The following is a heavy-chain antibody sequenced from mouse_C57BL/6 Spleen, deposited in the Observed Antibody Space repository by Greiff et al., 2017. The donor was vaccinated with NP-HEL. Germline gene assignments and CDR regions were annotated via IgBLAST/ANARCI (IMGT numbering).Heavy chain of an antibody. J-gene: IGHJ4*01. CDR1: GYTFTSYW. CDR2: IDPNSGGT. D-gene: IGHD2-4*01. Sequence: QVQLQQPGAELVKPGASVKLSCKASGYTFTSYWMHWVKRRPGRGLEWIGRIDPNSGGTKYNEKFKSKATLTVDKPSSTAYMQLSILTSEDAEVYYCERDRYDYDHDYDMDYWGQGTSVTVSS. CDR3: ERDRYDYDHDYDMDY. V-gene: IGHV1-72*01.